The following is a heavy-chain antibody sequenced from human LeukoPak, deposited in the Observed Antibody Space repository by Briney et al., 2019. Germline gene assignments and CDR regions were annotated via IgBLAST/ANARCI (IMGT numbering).Heavy chain of an antibody. Sequence: SETLSLTCTVSGGSISSYYWSWIRQPAGKGLEWIGRIYTSGSTNYNPSLKGRVTMSVDTSKNQFSLKLSSVTAADTAVYYCARRVMSSSWSHNWFDPWGQGTLVTVSS. CDR1: GGSISSYY. J-gene: IGHJ5*02. V-gene: IGHV4-4*07. CDR2: IYTSGST. D-gene: IGHD6-13*01. CDR3: ARRVMSSSWSHNWFDP.